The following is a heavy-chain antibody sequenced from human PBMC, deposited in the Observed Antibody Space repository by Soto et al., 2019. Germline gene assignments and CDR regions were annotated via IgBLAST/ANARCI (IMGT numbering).Heavy chain of an antibody. Sequence: PSETLSVTCAVSGGSIGSSNWWSWVRQPPGKGLEWMGEIYHSRSTNYKPSLKSRVTISVDKSMNQFSLKLSSVTAADTAVYYCARDKVANGTTYFDYSGQGTLVTVSS. CDR2: IYHSRST. CDR1: GGSIGSSNW. V-gene: IGHV4-4*02. J-gene: IGHJ4*02. CDR3: ARDKVANGTTYFDY. D-gene: IGHD1-1*01.